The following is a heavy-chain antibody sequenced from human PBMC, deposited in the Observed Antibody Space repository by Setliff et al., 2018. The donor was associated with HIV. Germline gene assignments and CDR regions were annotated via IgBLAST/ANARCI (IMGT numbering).Heavy chain of an antibody. CDR3: ARDWRSGYDLNFDY. CDR1: GFNVNNKY. J-gene: IGHJ4*02. V-gene: IGHV3-66*01. CDR2: IYSDDYTK. Sequence: PGGSLRLSCAASGFNVNNKYRSWVRQAPGKGLEWVSIIYSDDYTKYYGDSVQGRFTVSRDNAKNSLYLQMNSLRAEDTAMYYCARDWRSGYDLNFDYWGQGALVTVSS. D-gene: IGHD5-12*01.